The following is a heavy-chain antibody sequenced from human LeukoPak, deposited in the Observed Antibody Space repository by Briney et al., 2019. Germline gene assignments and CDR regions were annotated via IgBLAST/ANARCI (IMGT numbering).Heavy chain of an antibody. CDR3: ATAAAGTLGTYYYGMDV. V-gene: IGHV3-21*01. CDR1: GFTFSSYS. D-gene: IGHD6-13*01. CDR2: ISSSSSYI. Sequence: TPGGSLRLSCAASGFTFSSYSMNWVRQAPGKGLEWVSSISSSSSYIYYADSVKCRFTNSRDNAKNSLYLQMNSLRAEDTAVYYCATAAAGTLGTYYYGMDVWGQGTTVTVSS. J-gene: IGHJ6*02.